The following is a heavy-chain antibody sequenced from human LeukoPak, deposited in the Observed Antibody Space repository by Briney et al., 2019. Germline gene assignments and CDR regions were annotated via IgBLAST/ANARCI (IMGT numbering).Heavy chain of an antibody. Sequence: PGGSLRLSCAASGFTFSSYGMHWVRQAPGKGLEWVAVIWYDGSSKYYADSVKGRFTISRDNSKNTLYLQLNSLRAEDTAVYYCARSLLRYFDWLLYDAFDIWGQGTMVTVSS. CDR2: IWYDGSSK. D-gene: IGHD3-9*01. V-gene: IGHV3-33*01. CDR3: ARSLLRYFDWLLYDAFDI. CDR1: GFTFSSYG. J-gene: IGHJ3*02.